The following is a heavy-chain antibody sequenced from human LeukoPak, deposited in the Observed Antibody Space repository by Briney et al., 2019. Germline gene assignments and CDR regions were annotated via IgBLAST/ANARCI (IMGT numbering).Heavy chain of an antibody. Sequence: GASVKVSCKASGYTFTSYGISWVRQAPGQGLEWMGWISAYNGNTNYAQKLQGRVTMTTDTSTSTAYMELRSLRSDDTAVYYCARDYSLLWFGELLYRYFDYWGQGTLVTVSS. D-gene: IGHD3-10*01. V-gene: IGHV1-18*01. CDR3: ARDYSLLWFGELLYRYFDY. CDR2: ISAYNGNT. CDR1: GYTFTSYG. J-gene: IGHJ4*02.